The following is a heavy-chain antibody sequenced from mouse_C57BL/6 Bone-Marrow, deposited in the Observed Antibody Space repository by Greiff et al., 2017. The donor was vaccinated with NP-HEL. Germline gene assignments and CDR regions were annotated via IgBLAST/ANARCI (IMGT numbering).Heavy chain of an antibody. V-gene: IGHV1-64*01. J-gene: IGHJ3*01. CDR3: ARYYGWFAY. CDR2: IHPNSGST. Sequence: VQLQQPGAELVKPGASVKLSCKASGYTFTSYWMHWVKQRPGQGLEWIGMIHPNSGSTNYNEKLKSKATLTVDKSSSTAYMQLSSLTSEDSAVYYCARYYGWFAYWGQGTLVTVSA. CDR1: GYTFTSYW. D-gene: IGHD1-1*02.